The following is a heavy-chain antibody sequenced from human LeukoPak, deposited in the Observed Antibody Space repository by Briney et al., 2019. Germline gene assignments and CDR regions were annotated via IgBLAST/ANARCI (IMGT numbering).Heavy chain of an antibody. D-gene: IGHD3-10*01. CDR2: IYYSGNT. J-gene: IGHJ4*02. CDR1: GGSISSSTYY. V-gene: IGHV4-39*01. CDR3: GSGSRDY. Sequence: SETLSLTCTVSGGSISSSTYYWGWIRQPPGKGLEWIGSIYYSGNTYYNPSLKSRVTISLDTSKNQFSLKLSSVTAADTAVYYCGSGSRDYWGQGTLVTVSS.